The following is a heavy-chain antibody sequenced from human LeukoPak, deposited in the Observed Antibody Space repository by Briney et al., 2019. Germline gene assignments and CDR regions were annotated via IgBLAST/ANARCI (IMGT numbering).Heavy chain of an antibody. J-gene: IGHJ3*02. Sequence: GGSLRLSCAASGFTFSSYSMNWVRQAPGKGLEWVSSISSSSYIYYADSVKGRFTISRDNAKNSLYLQMNSLRAEDTAVYYCARRITMIARAAFDIWGQGTMVTVSS. CDR1: GFTFSSYS. CDR2: ISSSSYI. D-gene: IGHD3-22*01. CDR3: ARRITMIARAAFDI. V-gene: IGHV3-21*01.